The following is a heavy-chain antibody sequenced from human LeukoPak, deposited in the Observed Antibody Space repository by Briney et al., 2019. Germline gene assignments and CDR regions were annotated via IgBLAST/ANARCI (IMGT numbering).Heavy chain of an antibody. CDR3: ARFHTWGILIGAFDI. V-gene: IGHV1-18*01. CDR1: GYTFTSYG. CDR2: ISAFNGNT. D-gene: IGHD6-13*01. J-gene: IGHJ3*02. Sequence: ASVKVSCKASGYTFTSYGISWVRQAPGQGLEWMGWISAFNGNTNYAQKLQGRVTMTTDTSTSTAYMELRSLRSDDTAVYYCARFHTWGILIGAFDIWGQGTMVTVSS.